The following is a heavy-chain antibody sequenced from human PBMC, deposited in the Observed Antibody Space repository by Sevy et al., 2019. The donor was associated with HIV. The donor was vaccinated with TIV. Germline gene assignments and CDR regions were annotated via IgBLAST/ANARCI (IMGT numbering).Heavy chain of an antibody. Sequence: SENLSLTCTVSGRSVSSGSYYWSWIRQPPGKGLEWIGYIYYSGSTNYNPSLKSRVTISVDTSKNQFSLKLSSVTAADTAVYYCARSQGAAGHWGYYFDYWGQGSLVTVSS. CDR2: IYYSGST. J-gene: IGHJ4*02. V-gene: IGHV4-61*01. CDR1: GRSVSSGSYY. D-gene: IGHD6-13*01. CDR3: ARSQGAAGHWGYYFDY.